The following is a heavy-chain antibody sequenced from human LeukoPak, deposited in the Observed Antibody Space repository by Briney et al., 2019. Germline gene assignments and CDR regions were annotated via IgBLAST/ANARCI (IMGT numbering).Heavy chain of an antibody. CDR2: IVVGSGDT. D-gene: IGHD3-3*01. CDR3: AAHRKLRFLEWPDTFDI. J-gene: IGHJ3*02. Sequence: TSVKVSCKASGFTFTRSAVQWVRQARGQRLEWIGWIVVGSGDTNYAQRFQERVTITRDMSTSTAYMELSSLRSEDTGVYYCAAHRKLRFLEWPDTFDIWGQGTMVTVSS. V-gene: IGHV1-58*01. CDR1: GFTFTRSA.